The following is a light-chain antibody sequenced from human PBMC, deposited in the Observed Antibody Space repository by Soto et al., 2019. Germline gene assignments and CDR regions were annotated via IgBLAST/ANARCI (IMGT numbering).Light chain of an antibody. Sequence: EIVMTQSPATLSVSPGERATLSCRASQSVGSNLAWYQQKPGQAPRLLIYGASTRATGIRARFSGSGSGTELTLTISSLQSEDFAIYFCQQYNNWPPDRTFGQGTKVEIK. V-gene: IGKV3-15*01. CDR1: QSVGSN. J-gene: IGKJ1*01. CDR3: QQYNNWPPDRT. CDR2: GAS.